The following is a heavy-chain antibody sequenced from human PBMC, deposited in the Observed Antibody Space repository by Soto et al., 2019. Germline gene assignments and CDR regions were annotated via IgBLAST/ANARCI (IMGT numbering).Heavy chain of an antibody. D-gene: IGHD6-25*01. CDR1: GFTYSNYS. Sequence: GGSLRLSCAASGFTYSNYSMNWVRQAPEKGLEWVAYISASSSSIYYADSVKGRFTISRDNAKNSLYLQMNSLRDEDTAVYYCTRDFNCSEVYWGQGAQVTVSS. CDR3: TRDFNCSEVY. V-gene: IGHV3-48*02. J-gene: IGHJ4*02. CDR2: ISASSSSI.